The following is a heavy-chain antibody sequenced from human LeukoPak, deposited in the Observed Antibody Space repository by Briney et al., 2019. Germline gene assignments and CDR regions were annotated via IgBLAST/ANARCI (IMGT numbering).Heavy chain of an antibody. CDR1: GGSIRSYY. V-gene: IGHV4-59*01. Sequence: SETLSLTCTVSGGSIRSYYWTWIRQPPGKGLEWIGYIYYSGSTNYKPSLKSRVTISVDTSKNQLSLRLGSVTAADTAVYYCARVPRQLWYGPPYDLWGQGTLVTVSS. CDR2: IYYSGST. J-gene: IGHJ4*02. D-gene: IGHD5-18*01. CDR3: ARVPRQLWYGPPYDL.